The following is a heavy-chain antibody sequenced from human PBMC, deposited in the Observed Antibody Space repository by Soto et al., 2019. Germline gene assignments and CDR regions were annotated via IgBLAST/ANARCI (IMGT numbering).Heavy chain of an antibody. D-gene: IGHD2-2*01. Sequence: PSETLSLTCIASGGSISSYYWSWIRQPPGKGLEWIGNIYYSGSSNYNPSLKSRVTITVDTSKNQYSLKLSSVTAADTAVYCCARYLGSRHCDYYGMDVWGQGTMVTVSS. CDR1: GGSISSYY. CDR3: ARYLGSRHCDYYGMDV. V-gene: IGHV4-59*01. CDR2: IYYSGSS. J-gene: IGHJ6*02.